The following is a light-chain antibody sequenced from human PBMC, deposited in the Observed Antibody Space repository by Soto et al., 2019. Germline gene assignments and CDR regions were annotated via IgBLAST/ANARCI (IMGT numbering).Light chain of an antibody. V-gene: IGLV2-14*01. Sequence: QSALTQPASVSGSPGQSITISCTGTSSDVGGYNYVSWYQQHPGKAPKLMIYEVSNRPSGVSNRFSGSKSGNTASLTISGLQAEDEADYYCSSFLSGSTLFGTGTKVTVL. CDR3: SSFLSGSTL. J-gene: IGLJ1*01. CDR2: EVS. CDR1: SSDVGGYNY.